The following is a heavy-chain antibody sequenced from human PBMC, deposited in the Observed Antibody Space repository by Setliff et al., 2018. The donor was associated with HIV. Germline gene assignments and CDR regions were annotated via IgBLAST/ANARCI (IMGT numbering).Heavy chain of an antibody. D-gene: IGHD3-9*01. Sequence: ASVKVSCKASGGAFSSYALSWVRQAPGQGLEWMGGIIPIFGTANYAQKFQGRVTITTDESTSTAYMELSSLRSEDTAVYYCARAEGSLRGYFDWTYYFDYWGQGTLVTVSS. CDR1: GGAFSSYA. V-gene: IGHV1-69*05. CDR3: ARAEGSLRGYFDWTYYFDY. J-gene: IGHJ4*02. CDR2: IIPIFGTA.